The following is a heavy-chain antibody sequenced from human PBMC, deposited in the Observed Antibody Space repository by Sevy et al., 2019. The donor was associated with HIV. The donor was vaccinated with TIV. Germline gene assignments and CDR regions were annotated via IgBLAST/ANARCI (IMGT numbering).Heavy chain of an antibody. CDR2: IYYSGST. V-gene: IGHV4-59*12. D-gene: IGHD3-22*01. CDR1: GGSISSYY. CDR3: ARVETNLYYYDSSGYKRYYFDY. Sequence: SETLSLTCTVSGGSISSYYWSWIRQPPGKGLEWIGYIYYSGSTNYNPSLKSRVTISVDTSKNHFSLKLSSVTAADTAVYYCARVETNLYYYDSSGYKRYYFDYWGQGTLVTVSS. J-gene: IGHJ4*02.